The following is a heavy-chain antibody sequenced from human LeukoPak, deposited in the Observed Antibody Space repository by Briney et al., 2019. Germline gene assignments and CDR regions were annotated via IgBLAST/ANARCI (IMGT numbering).Heavy chain of an antibody. CDR2: MNPNSGNT. CDR1: GYTFTSYD. D-gene: IGHD3-10*01. J-gene: IGHJ6*03. CDR3: ARIYYRRSDYHYYYMDV. Sequence: ASVKVSCKASGYTFTSYDINWVRQAPGQGLEWAGWMNPNSGNTGSAQKVQGRITITMNTSISTAYMELSSLRSEDTAVYCCARIYYRRSDYHYYYMDVWGEGTTVTVSS. V-gene: IGHV1-8*01.